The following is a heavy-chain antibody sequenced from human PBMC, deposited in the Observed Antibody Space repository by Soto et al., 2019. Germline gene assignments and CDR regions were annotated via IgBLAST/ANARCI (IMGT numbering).Heavy chain of an antibody. CDR1: GGSISSGDYY. V-gene: IGHV4-30-4*01. Sequence: PSETLSLTCTVSGGSISSGDYYWSWIRQPPGWGLEWIGYIYYSGSTYYHPSLKSRVTISVDTSKDQFSLKLSSVTAADTAVYYCARDRGRDDYGYYFDYWGQGTLVTVSS. D-gene: IGHD4-17*01. J-gene: IGHJ4*02. CDR2: IYYSGST. CDR3: ARDRGRDDYGYYFDY.